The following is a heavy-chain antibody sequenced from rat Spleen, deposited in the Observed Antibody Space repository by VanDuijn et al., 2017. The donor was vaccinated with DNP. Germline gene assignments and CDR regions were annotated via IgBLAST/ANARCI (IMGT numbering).Heavy chain of an antibody. CDR3: TREGTTVAPFDY. V-gene: IGHV2S12*01. CDR2: ISSGRST. J-gene: IGHJ2*01. D-gene: IGHD1-3*01. Sequence: QVQLEESGPGLVQPSQTLSLTCTVSGFSLTSYGVSWVRQPPGKGLEWIAAISSGRSTYYNSALKSRLSISRDTSKSQVFLKMNSLQTEDTAIYFCTREGTTVAPFDYWGQGVMVTVSS. CDR1: GFSLTSYG.